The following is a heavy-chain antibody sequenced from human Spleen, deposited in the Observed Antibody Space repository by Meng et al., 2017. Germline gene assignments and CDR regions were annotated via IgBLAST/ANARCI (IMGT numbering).Heavy chain of an antibody. J-gene: IGHJ4*02. CDR2: TYYRSKWYN. CDR1: GASVSSNSAA. D-gene: IGHD3-22*01. Sequence: QVQLQQSSPGLGKPSQTLSLTCAIAGASVSSNSAAWNWIRQSPSRGLEWLGRTYYRSKWYNDYAVSVKSRITINPDTSKNQFSLQLNSVTPEDTAVYYCARVHYYDTSGYILFDYWGQGTLVTVSS. CDR3: ARVHYYDTSGYILFDY. V-gene: IGHV6-1*01.